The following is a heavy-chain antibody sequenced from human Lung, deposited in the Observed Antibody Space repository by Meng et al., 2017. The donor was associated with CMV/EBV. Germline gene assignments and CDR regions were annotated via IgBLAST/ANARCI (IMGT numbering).Heavy chain of an antibody. Sequence: QVQWRESAPALVKPSETLALTCAVSGDSITNHNWWAWVSQPPGKGLEWIGEIPHRGSSAYNPSLKSRVSMSIDKSKNQFSLKLTSVTAADTAVYHCLRRSGGSVWGQGTLVTVSS. J-gene: IGHJ1*01. CDR2: IPHRGSS. CDR1: GDSITNHNW. CDR3: LRRSGGSV. V-gene: IGHV4-4*02. D-gene: IGHD3-10*01.